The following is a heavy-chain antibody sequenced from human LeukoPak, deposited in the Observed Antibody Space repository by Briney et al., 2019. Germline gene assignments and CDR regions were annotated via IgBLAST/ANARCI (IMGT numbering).Heavy chain of an antibody. Sequence: GASVKVSCKVSGYTLTELSMHWVRQAPGKGLEWMGGFDPEDGETIYAQKFQGRVTMTEDTSTDTAYMELSSLRSEDTAVYYCATDSPSMIAIGYYFDYWGQGTLVTASS. D-gene: IGHD3-22*01. CDR2: FDPEDGET. V-gene: IGHV1-24*01. CDR3: ATDSPSMIAIGYYFDY. CDR1: GYTLTELS. J-gene: IGHJ4*02.